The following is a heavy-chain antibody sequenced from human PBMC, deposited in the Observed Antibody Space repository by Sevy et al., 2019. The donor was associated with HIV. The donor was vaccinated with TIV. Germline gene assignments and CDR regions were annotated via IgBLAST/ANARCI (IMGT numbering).Heavy chain of an antibody. D-gene: IGHD3-16*01. CDR1: GFSFSDHR. V-gene: IGHV3-30*03. Sequence: VGSLRLSCVGSGFSFSDHRMHWVRQAPGKGLKWIAVISYDGRNTKYKADSVKGRFTISRDNSKNTLYLQMNSLRAEDTAIYYCARDRGEILSSAFDYWGQGTLVTVSS. J-gene: IGHJ4*02. CDR3: ARDRGEILSSAFDY. CDR2: ISYDGRNTK.